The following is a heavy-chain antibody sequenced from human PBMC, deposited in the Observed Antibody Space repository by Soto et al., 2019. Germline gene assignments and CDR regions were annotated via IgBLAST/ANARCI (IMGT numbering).Heavy chain of an antibody. Sequence: GESLKISCRSSGYSFISYLIVLVRQLPGKGLEWMVIIYPSGSDTRYSPSFRGQVIISADRSISTAYLQWSSLKASDTGTYYCERRLASSWRYFDSWGQGTMVTVSS. J-gene: IGHJ4*02. CDR3: ERRLASSWRYFDS. CDR2: IYPSGSDT. CDR1: GYSFISYL. D-gene: IGHD6-13*01. V-gene: IGHV5-51*01.